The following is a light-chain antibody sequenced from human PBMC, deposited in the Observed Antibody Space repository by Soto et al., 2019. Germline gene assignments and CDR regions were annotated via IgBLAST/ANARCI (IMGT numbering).Light chain of an antibody. J-gene: IGKJ4*01. V-gene: IGKV1-39*01. CDR1: QSISRY. Sequence: DIPMTQSPSSLSASVGDSVTISCRASQSISRYLNWYQQKSGKAPKLLIFSASGLQSGVPSRFSGGGYGTEFTLTISSLQLEDFATYYCQQSHTNPLTFGGGTKVEIK. CDR3: QQSHTNPLT. CDR2: SAS.